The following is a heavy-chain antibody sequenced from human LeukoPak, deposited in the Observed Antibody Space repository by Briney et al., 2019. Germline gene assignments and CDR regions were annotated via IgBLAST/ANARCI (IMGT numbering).Heavy chain of an antibody. CDR2: ISGSGGST. CDR3: AKRYSSSSTSYYFDY. Sequence: PGGFLRLSCAASGFTFSSYAMSWVRQAPGKGLEWVSAISGSGGSTYYADSVKGRFTISRDNSKNTLYLQMNSLRAEDTAVYYCAKRYSSSSTSYYFDYWGQGTLVTVSS. J-gene: IGHJ4*02. V-gene: IGHV3-23*01. CDR1: GFTFSSYA. D-gene: IGHD6-13*01.